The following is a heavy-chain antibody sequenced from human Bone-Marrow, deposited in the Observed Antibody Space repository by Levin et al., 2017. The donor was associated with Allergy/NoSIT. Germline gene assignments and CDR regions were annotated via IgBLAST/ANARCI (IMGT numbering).Heavy chain of an antibody. D-gene: IGHD2-2*01. CDR1: GGSISDNTYY. Sequence: SETLSLTCTVSGGSISDNTYYWGWIRQPPGKGLEWIGSIHYSVTTNYNPSLKSRVTISGDTSKNQFSLKLSSVTAADTAVYYCARQVPDSGYPRFADVWGKGTTVIVSA. J-gene: IGHJ6*04. CDR2: IHYSVTT. V-gene: IGHV4-39*01. CDR3: ARQVPDSGYPRFADV.